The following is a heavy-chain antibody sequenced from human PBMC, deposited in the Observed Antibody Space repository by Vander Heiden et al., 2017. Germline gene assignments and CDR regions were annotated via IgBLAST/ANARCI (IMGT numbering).Heavy chain of an antibody. D-gene: IGHD3-3*01. CDR3: ARGFLEWLCTSTQNWFDP. CDR1: GGSVSSGSYY. Sequence: QVQLQESGPGLVKPSETLSLTCTVSGGSVSSGSYYWSWIQQPPGKGLEWIGYIYYSGSTNYNPSLKSRVTISVDTSKNQFSLKLSSVTAADTAVYYCARGFLEWLCTSTQNWFDPWGQGTLVTVSS. CDR2: IYYSGST. V-gene: IGHV4-61*01. J-gene: IGHJ5*02.